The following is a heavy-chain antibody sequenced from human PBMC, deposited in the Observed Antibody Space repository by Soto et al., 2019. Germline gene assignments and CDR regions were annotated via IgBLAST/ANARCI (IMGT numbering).Heavy chain of an antibody. CDR2: IYYSGST. J-gene: IGHJ6*02. Sequence: PSETLSLTCTVSGGSISSGDYYWSWIRQPPEKGLEWIGYIYYSGSTYYNPSLKSRVTISVDTSKNQFSLKLSSVTAADTAVYYCARDESSSWLNYGMDVWGQGTTVTVSS. CDR3: ARDESSSWLNYGMDV. V-gene: IGHV4-30-4*01. CDR1: GGSISSGDYY. D-gene: IGHD6-13*01.